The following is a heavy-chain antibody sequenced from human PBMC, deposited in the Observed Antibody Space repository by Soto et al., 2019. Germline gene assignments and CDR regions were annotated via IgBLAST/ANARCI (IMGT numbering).Heavy chain of an antibody. V-gene: IGHV4-31*03. CDR2: IYSGGAT. CDR3: ARRQWP. CDR1: GDSISSGGYY. Sequence: QVQLQESGPGLVKPSQTLSLTCSVSGDSISSGGYYWGWIRQHPGMGLEWIGHIYSGGATYYNPSHKSRITISLDTSQNQFSLKLRSVTVADTAVYYCARRQWPWGQGTLVTVSS. J-gene: IGHJ5*02. D-gene: IGHD6-19*01.